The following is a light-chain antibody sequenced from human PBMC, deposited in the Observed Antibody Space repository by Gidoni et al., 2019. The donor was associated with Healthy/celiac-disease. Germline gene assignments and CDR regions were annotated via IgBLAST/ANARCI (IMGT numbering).Light chain of an antibody. J-gene: IGLJ1*01. CDR1: SSDVGGYNY. Sequence: QSALTQPASVSGSPGQSIPISCTGTSSDVGGYNYVSWYQQHPGKAPKLMIYDVSNRPSGVSNRLSGSKSGNTAPLTSSWLQGEEEADYYCSSYTSSSTLYVFGTGTKVTVL. CDR3: SSYTSSSTLYV. V-gene: IGLV2-14*03. CDR2: DVS.